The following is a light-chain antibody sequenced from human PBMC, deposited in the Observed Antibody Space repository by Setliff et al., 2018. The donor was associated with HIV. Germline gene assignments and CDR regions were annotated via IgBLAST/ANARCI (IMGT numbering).Light chain of an antibody. V-gene: IGKV3-20*01. CDR3: QHYRSVCI. CDR1: QNITNNF. CDR2: GAF. Sequence: EIVLTQSPGPLSLSPGERATLFCRASQNITNNFVAWYQQKPGQAPRLLIYGAFNRAKGIPDRFSGSGSGTDFTLTISRLEPEDFAVYFCQHYRSVCIFGPGTKVDIK. J-gene: IGKJ3*01.